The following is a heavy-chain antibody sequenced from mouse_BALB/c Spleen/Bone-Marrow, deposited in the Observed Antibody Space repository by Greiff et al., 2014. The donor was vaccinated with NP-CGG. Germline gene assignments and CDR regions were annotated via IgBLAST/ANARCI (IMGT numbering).Heavy chain of an antibody. V-gene: IGHV5-17*02. Sequence: EVMLVESGGGLVQPGGSRKLSCAASGFTFSSFGMRWVRQAPEKGLEWVAYISSGSSTIYYADTVKGRFTISRDNPKNTLFLQMTSLRSEDTAMYYCARLPYGYDGRDHWGQGTSVTVSS. CDR3: ARLPYGYDGRDH. CDR1: GFTFSSFG. D-gene: IGHD2-2*01. J-gene: IGHJ4*01. CDR2: ISSGSSTI.